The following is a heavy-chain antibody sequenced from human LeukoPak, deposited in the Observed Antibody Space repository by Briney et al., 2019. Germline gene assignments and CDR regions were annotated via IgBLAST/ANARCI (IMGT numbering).Heavy chain of an antibody. CDR2: IRGDGSVK. V-gene: IGHV3-7*01. Sequence: PGGSLRLSCAASGFTFSKYWMTWVRQAPGKGLKWVANIRGDGSVKYLLDSVKGRFTISRDNVKNSLSLEMNNLRAEDTAVYYCSRDANYYDSSRHYFDAFDIWGQGTMVTVSS. D-gene: IGHD3-22*01. CDR3: SRDANYYDSSRHYFDAFDI. CDR1: GFTFSKYW. J-gene: IGHJ3*02.